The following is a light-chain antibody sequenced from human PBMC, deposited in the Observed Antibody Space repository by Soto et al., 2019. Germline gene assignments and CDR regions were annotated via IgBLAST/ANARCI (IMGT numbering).Light chain of an antibody. CDR1: QSVSYSSNNKNY. V-gene: IGKV4-1*01. CDR2: WAS. J-gene: IGKJ2*01. Sequence: DIVMTQSPDSLAVSLGERATINCKSSQSVSYSSNNKNYLAWYQQKPGQPPKLLIYWASTRESGVPDRFSGSGSGTDFTLTISSLQAEDVAVYYCQQYHSTPDTFGQGTKLEIK. CDR3: QQYHSTPDT.